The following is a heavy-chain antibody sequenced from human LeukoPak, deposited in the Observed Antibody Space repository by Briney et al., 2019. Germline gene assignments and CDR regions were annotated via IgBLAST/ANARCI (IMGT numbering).Heavy chain of an antibody. CDR2: ISPIFGTA. CDR1: GGTFTSYP. Sequence: SVTVSCKASGGTFTSYPISWVRQAPGQGLEWMGRISPIFGTANYAQKFQGRVTITADKSTSTAYMELSSLRSEDTAVYYCALHTYYYDSSGYYPPYFDYWGQGTLVTVSS. D-gene: IGHD3-22*01. CDR3: ALHTYYYDSSGYYPPYFDY. J-gene: IGHJ4*02. V-gene: IGHV1-69*06.